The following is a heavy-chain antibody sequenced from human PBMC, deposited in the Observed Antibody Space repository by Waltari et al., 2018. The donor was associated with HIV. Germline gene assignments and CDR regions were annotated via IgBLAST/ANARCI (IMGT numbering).Heavy chain of an antibody. D-gene: IGHD2-15*01. Sequence: EVQLMESGGDLVKPGGSLRLSCAVSGLSIKNAWLSWVRQPPGKGLQWVGHIKSNTDGGTTDYAAPVSGRFTISRDDLNNTLILQMKTLKIEDTALYYCTTFEMGTTRDFWGQGTLVTVSS. CDR1: GLSIKNAW. CDR3: TTFEMGTTRDF. CDR2: IKSNTDGGTT. J-gene: IGHJ4*02. V-gene: IGHV3-15*05.